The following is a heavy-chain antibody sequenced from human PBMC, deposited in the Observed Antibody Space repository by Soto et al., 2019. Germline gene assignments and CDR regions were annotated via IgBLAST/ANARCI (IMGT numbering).Heavy chain of an antibody. Sequence: ASVKVSCKASGYSFTDYGVHWVRQAPGQRLEWMGWISVGSGNTKYSQKFQGRVTITGDTSASVVYMELSSLISEDTAVYFCARDYSGSFNFFDYWGQGTLVTVSS. J-gene: IGHJ4*02. CDR2: ISVGSGNT. CDR1: GYSFTDYG. V-gene: IGHV1-3*01. D-gene: IGHD3-10*01. CDR3: ARDYSGSFNFFDY.